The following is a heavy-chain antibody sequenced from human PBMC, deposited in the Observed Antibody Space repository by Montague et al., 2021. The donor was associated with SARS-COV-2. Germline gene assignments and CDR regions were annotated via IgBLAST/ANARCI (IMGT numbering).Heavy chain of an antibody. D-gene: IGHD3-9*01. CDR1: GFTFSSYA. V-gene: IGHV3-30-3*01. J-gene: IGHJ6*03. Sequence: SLRLSCAASGFTFSSYAMHWVRQAPGKGLEWVAVISYDGSNKYYADSVKGRFTISRDNSKNTLYLQMNSLRAEDTAVYYCARGWLTVSYYDYYMDVWGKGTTVTVSS. CDR2: ISYDGSNK. CDR3: ARGWLTVSYYDYYMDV.